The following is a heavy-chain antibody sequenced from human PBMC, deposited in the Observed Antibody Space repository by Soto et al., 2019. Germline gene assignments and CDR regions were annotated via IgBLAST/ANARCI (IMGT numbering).Heavy chain of an antibody. CDR3: VRGPEDIDTVSWWFDS. V-gene: IGHV1-18*01. D-gene: IGHD5-12*01. CDR1: GYTFTSYG. J-gene: IGHJ5*01. CDR2: ISAYNGNT. Sequence: ASVKVSCKASGYTFTSYGISWVRQAPGQGLEWMGWISAYNGNTNYAQKLQGRVTMTTDTSTSTAYMELRSLRSDDTAVYYCVRGPEDIDTVSWWFDSWGQGTLVTVSS.